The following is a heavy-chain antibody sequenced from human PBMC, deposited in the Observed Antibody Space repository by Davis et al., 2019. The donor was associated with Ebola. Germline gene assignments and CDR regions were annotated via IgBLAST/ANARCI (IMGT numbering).Heavy chain of an antibody. CDR3: ARTSTVATWKPFDY. D-gene: IGHD4-17*01. CDR1: GFAVSADY. V-gene: IGHV3-53*01. J-gene: IGHJ4*02. Sequence: PGGSLRLSCAASGFAVSADYMSWVRQAPGKGLEWVSVIFYGDTTSYADSVKGRFTIFRDNSKNTLYLQMHSLRVEDTAIYFCARTSTVATWKPFDYWGQGTLVTVSS. CDR2: IFYGDTT.